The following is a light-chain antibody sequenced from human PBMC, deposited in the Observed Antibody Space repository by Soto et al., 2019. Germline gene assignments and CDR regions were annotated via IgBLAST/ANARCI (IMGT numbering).Light chain of an antibody. CDR2: GAS. V-gene: IGKV3-20*01. Sequence: EIVLTQSPGTLSLSPGERVTLSCRASQSVSSSRLAWYQQKPGQAPRLLIYGASSRATGIPGRFSGSGSRTDLTLTISRLETEDSAVYYCQLYGSCTFGLLTKVEI. J-gene: IGKJ1*01. CDR1: QSVSSSR. CDR3: QLYGSCT.